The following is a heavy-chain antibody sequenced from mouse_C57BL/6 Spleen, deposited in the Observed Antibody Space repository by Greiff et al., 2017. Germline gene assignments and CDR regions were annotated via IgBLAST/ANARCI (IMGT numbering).Heavy chain of an antibody. D-gene: IGHD2-4*01. J-gene: IGHJ4*01. CDR1: GYTFTTYS. CDR3: ARGGYDYNEVYAMDY. CDR2: FHPYNDDT. V-gene: IGHV1-47*01. Sequence: QVQLKQPGAELVKPGASVKMSCKASGYTFTTYSIEWMKQNHGKSLEWIGNFHPYNDDTKYNEKFKGKATLTVEKSSSTVYLELSRLTSDDSAVYYCARGGYDYNEVYAMDYWGQGTSVTVSS.